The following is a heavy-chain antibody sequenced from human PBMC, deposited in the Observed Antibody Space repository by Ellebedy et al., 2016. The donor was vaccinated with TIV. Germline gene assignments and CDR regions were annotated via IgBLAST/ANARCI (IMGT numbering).Heavy chain of an antibody. J-gene: IGHJ5*02. CDR3: ASGISSFDP. Sequence: SETLSLTCSVSGDSISFYYWSWLRQPPGKGLEWIGYIYYSGATKFNPSLESRVTISVDTSKSQFSLKLNSVTAADTAVYYCASGISSFDPWGQGTLVTVSS. V-gene: IGHV4-59*01. CDR1: GDSISFYY. CDR2: IYYSGAT.